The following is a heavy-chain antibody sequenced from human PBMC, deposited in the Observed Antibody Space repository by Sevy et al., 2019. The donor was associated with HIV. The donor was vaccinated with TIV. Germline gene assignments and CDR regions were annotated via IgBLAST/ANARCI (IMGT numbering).Heavy chain of an antibody. D-gene: IGHD3-10*01. CDR3: ARSATYGSGSKGAYYYGMDV. J-gene: IGHJ6*02. V-gene: IGHV4-4*07. CDR2: IYTSGST. Sequence: SETLSLTCTVSGGSISSYYWSWIRQPAGKGLEWIGRIYTSGSTNYNPSLKSRVTMSVDTSKNHFSLRLSSVIAADTGVDYSARSATYGSGSKGAYYYGMDVWGQGTTVTVSS. CDR1: GGSISSYY.